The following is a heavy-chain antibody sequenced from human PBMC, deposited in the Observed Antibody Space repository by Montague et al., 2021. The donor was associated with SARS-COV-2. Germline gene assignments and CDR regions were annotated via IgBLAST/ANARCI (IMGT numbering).Heavy chain of an antibody. CDR3: AREISGPDYFDY. CDR1: GGSISGYY. CDR2: IYHSGNT. Sequence: SETLSLTCTVPGGSISGYYWSWIRQPPGKGLEWIGYIYHSGNTTYNPSLKSRVSISADTSRNQFSLRLSSVTAADTAVYYCAREISGPDYFDYWGQGTLVTVSS. D-gene: IGHD3-10*01. J-gene: IGHJ4*02. V-gene: IGHV4-59*01.